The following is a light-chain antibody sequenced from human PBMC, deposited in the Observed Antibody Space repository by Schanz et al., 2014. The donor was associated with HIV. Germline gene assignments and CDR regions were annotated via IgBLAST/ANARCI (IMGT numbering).Light chain of an antibody. J-gene: IGLJ2*01. Sequence: QSALTQPPSASGSPGQSVTISCTGTSSDIGGYNYLSWEGEVPGKAPKLLIYEVTKRPAGVPDRFSGSKSGRTASLTVSGLQAEDEAVYYCSSYTTYNTLLFGGGTKLTVL. CDR1: SSDIGGYNY. CDR3: SSYTTYNTLL. CDR2: EVT. V-gene: IGLV2-8*01.